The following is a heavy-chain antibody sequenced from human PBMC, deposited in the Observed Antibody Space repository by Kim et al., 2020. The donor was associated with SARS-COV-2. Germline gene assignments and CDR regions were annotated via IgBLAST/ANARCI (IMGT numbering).Heavy chain of an antibody. CDR3: AGSHDPASEFGF. J-gene: IGHJ1*01. Sequence: NYNPSRQSRVAVSVDTSRNQFSLRINSVTAADTAVYYCAGSHDPASEFGFWGQGIVVTVSS. D-gene: IGHD3-16*01. V-gene: IGHV4-4*07.